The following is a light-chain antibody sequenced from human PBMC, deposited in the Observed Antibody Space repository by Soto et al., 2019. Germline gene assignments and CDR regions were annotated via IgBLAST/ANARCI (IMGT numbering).Light chain of an antibody. V-gene: IGKV1-39*01. J-gene: IGKJ3*01. CDR2: AAS. Sequence: DIQMTQSPSSLSASVGDRVTITCRASQSISSYLNWYQQKPGKAPKLLIYAASSLQSGVPSRFSGSGSGTDFTLTISSLQPEDVATYYCQQNYSTPPIFGPGTKVDIK. CDR3: QQNYSTPPI. CDR1: QSISSY.